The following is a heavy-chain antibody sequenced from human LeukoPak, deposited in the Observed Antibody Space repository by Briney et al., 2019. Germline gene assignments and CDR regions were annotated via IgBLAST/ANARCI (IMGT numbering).Heavy chain of an antibody. Sequence: ASVPVSCKPSGYTFTSYGISWVRQAPGQGVEWMGWISAYNGNTNYAQKLQGRVTMTTDTSTSTAYMELRSLRSDDTAVYYCARSGTVTTWNYWGQGTLVTVSS. J-gene: IGHJ4*02. CDR1: GYTFTSYG. V-gene: IGHV1-18*01. D-gene: IGHD4-17*01. CDR3: ARSGTVTTWNY. CDR2: ISAYNGNT.